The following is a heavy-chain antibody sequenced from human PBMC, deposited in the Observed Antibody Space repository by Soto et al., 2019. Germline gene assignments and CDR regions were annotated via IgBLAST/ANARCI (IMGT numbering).Heavy chain of an antibody. Sequence: ASVKVSCKASGYTFTGYYMHWVRQAPGQGLEWMGWINPNSGGTNYAQKFQGWVTMTRDTSISTAYMELSRLRSDDTAVYYCARSKGGIAAAGTDYYYGMDVWGQGTMVTVSS. V-gene: IGHV1-2*04. CDR3: ARSKGGIAAAGTDYYYGMDV. D-gene: IGHD6-13*01. J-gene: IGHJ6*02. CDR1: GYTFTGYY. CDR2: INPNSGGT.